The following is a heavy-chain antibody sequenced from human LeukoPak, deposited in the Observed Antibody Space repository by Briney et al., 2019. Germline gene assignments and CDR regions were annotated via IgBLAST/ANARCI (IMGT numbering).Heavy chain of an antibody. CDR3: ARAKTPYYYDSSGYYDY. CDR1: GFTFSSYA. Sequence: GGSLRLSCAASGFTFSSYAMHWVRQAPGKGLEWVAVISYDGSNKYYADSVKSRFTISRDNSKNTLYLQMNSLRAEDTAVYYCARAKTPYYYDSSGYYDYWGQGTLVTVSS. CDR2: ISYDGSNK. D-gene: IGHD3-22*01. J-gene: IGHJ4*02. V-gene: IGHV3-30*01.